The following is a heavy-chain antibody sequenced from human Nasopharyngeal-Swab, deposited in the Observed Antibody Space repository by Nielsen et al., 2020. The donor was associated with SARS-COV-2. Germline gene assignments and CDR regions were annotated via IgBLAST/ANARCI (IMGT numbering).Heavy chain of an antibody. J-gene: IGHJ4*02. V-gene: IGHV3-21*01. Sequence: GEALKISWAASGFTFSSYSMNWVRQAPGKGLEWVSSISSSSSYIHYAASMKGRFTISRDNAKNSLYLQMNSLRAEDTAVYYCARDASSSTSADYWGQGTLVTVSS. D-gene: IGHD2-2*01. CDR2: ISSSSSYI. CDR1: GFTFSSYS. CDR3: ARDASSSTSADY.